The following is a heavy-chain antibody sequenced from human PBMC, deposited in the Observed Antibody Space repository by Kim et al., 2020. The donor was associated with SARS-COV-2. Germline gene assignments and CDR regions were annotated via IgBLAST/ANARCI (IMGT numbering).Heavy chain of an antibody. CDR3: AKSFSGSYLGYDY. V-gene: IGHV3-30*18. J-gene: IGHJ4*02. CDR1: GLTFNTYG. CDR2: ISYDGSNK. D-gene: IGHD1-26*01. Sequence: GGSLRLSCAASGLTFNTYGMHWVRQAPGKGLEWVAVISYDGSNKYYADSVKGRFTISRDNSKNTLYLQMNSLRIEDTAVYYCAKSFSGSYLGYDYWGQGTLRTVSS.